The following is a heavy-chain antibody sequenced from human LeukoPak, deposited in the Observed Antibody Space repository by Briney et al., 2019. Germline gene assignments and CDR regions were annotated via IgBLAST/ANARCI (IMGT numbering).Heavy chain of an antibody. CDR3: ARSSRELGGYAPWELMPPFDY. Sequence: GGSLRLSCAASGFTFSAYSMNWVRQAPGKGLEWVSSITETSHVYYAESVKGRFTISRDNAKNSLYLQMNSLRAEDTAVYYCARSSRELGGYAPWELMPPFDYWGQGTLVTVSS. D-gene: IGHD1-7*01. CDR1: GFTFSAYS. V-gene: IGHV3-21*01. J-gene: IGHJ4*02. CDR2: ITETSHV.